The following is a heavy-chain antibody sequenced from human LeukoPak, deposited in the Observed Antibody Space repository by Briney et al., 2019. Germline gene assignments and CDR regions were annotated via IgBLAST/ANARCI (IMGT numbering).Heavy chain of an antibody. CDR1: GYTFTSYG. CDR2: ISAYNGNT. Sequence: ASVKVSCKASGYTFTSYGISWVRQAPGQGLEWMGWISAYNGNTNYAQKLQGRVTMTTDTSTSTAYMELRSLRSDDTAVYYCARGIAYSSSWFPFDYWGQGTLVTVSS. CDR3: ARGIAYSSSWFPFDY. J-gene: IGHJ4*02. D-gene: IGHD6-13*01. V-gene: IGHV1-18*01.